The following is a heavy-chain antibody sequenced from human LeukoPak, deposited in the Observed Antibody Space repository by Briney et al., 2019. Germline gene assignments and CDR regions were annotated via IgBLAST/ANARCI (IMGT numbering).Heavy chain of an antibody. Sequence: SETLSLTCAVYGGSFSGYYWSWIRQPPGKGLEWIGSIYYSGSTYYNPSLKSRVTISVDTSKNQFSLKLSSVTAADTAVYYCASRYCSGGSCPTDYWGQGPLVTVSS. CDR2: IYYSGST. CDR3: ASRYCSGGSCPTDY. CDR1: GGSFSGYY. D-gene: IGHD2-15*01. V-gene: IGHV4-34*01. J-gene: IGHJ4*02.